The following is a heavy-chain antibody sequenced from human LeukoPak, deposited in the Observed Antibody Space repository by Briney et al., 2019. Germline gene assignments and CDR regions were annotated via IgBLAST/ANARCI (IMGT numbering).Heavy chain of an antibody. D-gene: IGHD3-10*01. CDR2: IKQDGSEK. Sequence: GGSLRLSCAASGFTFSNYWMSWVRQAPGKGLEWVANIKQDGSEKYYIDSVKGRFTISRDNAKNSPYLQMNSLRVEDAAVYYCASMKGSGTYSSFDYWGQGTLVTVSS. V-gene: IGHV3-7*01. CDR3: ASMKGSGTYSSFDY. CDR1: GFTFSNYW. J-gene: IGHJ4*02.